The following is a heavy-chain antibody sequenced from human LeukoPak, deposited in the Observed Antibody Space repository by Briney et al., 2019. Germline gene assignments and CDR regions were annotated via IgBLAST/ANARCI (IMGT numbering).Heavy chain of an antibody. CDR3: ASTSGWYEPIDY. V-gene: IGHV3-33*01. J-gene: IGHJ4*02. CDR2: IWYDGSNK. Sequence: GGSLRLSCAASGFTLSSYGMHRVRQAPGKGLEWVAVIWYDGSNKYYADSVKGRFTISRDNSKNTLYLQMNSLRAEDTAVYYCASTSGWYEPIDYWGQGTLVTVSS. D-gene: IGHD6-19*01. CDR1: GFTLSSYG.